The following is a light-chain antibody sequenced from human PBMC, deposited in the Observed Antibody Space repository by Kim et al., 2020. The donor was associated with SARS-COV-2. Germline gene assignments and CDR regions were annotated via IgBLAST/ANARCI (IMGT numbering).Light chain of an antibody. Sequence: ASAGDRVTTTCRASQNISSYLNWYQQKLGKAPKLLMYAASSLQSGVPSRFSGSASGSDFTLTISSLQPEDFATYYCQQSYSTPWTFGQGTRVEIK. CDR3: QQSYSTPWT. CDR2: AAS. CDR1: QNISSY. J-gene: IGKJ1*01. V-gene: IGKV1-39*01.